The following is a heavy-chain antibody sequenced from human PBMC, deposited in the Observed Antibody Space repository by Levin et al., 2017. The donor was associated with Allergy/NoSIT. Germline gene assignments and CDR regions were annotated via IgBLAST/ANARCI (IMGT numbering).Heavy chain of an antibody. CDR2: INPSGGST. CDR1: GYSFTTYY. Sequence: ASVKVSCKASGYSFTTYYIHWVRQAPGQGLEWMGIINPSGGSTSYAQKFQGRVTMTRDTSTSTVHMELSSLRSEDTAVYFCARDPKGDCSSTSCQHYYYYGMDVWGQGTTVTVSS. D-gene: IGHD2-2*01. J-gene: IGHJ6*02. V-gene: IGHV1-46*01. CDR3: ARDPKGDCSSTSCQHYYYYGMDV.